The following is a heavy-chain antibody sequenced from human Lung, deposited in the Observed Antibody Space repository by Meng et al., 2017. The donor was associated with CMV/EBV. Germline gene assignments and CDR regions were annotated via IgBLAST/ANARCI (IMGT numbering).Heavy chain of an antibody. Sequence: GGSLRLXCAASGFSFTTCWIHWVRQAPGKGLVWVSHINSDGSDTTYADSVKGRFTISRDNAKNTLYLQMNSLRAEDVAVYYCARTYPNSYYGMDVWGQGTTVTVSS. CDR1: GFSFTTCW. D-gene: IGHD2-2*02. J-gene: IGHJ6*02. V-gene: IGHV3-74*01. CDR2: INSDGSDT. CDR3: ARTYPNSYYGMDV.